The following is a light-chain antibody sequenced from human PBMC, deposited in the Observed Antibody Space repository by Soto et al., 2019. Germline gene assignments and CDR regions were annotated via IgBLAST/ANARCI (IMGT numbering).Light chain of an antibody. Sequence: EIVVTQFPATLSLSPGERATLSCRASQGVSSNYLAWYQQRPGQPPNLLIFGASNRAPGIPDRFSGSGSQTDFTLTVSRLEPEDFAVYYCQHNGSLGTFGQGTKFDIK. CDR3: QHNGSLGT. J-gene: IGKJ1*01. CDR1: QGVSSNY. V-gene: IGKV3-20*01. CDR2: GAS.